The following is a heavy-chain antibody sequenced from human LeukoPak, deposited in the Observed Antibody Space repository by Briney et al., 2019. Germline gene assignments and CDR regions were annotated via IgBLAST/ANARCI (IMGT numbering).Heavy chain of an antibody. CDR1: GYSFTSYD. Sequence: ASVKVSCKASGYSFTSYDINWVRQATGQGLEWMGWMNPNSGNTGYAQKFQGRVTMTRNTSISTAYMELSSLRSEDTAVYYCARVLGPGRFGELLYHHAFDIWGQGTMVTVSS. CDR2: MNPNSGNT. J-gene: IGHJ3*02. V-gene: IGHV1-8*01. CDR3: ARVLGPGRFGELLYHHAFDI. D-gene: IGHD3-10*01.